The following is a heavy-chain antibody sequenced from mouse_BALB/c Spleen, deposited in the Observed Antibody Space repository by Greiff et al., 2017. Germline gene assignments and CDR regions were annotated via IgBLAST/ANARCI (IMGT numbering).Heavy chain of an antibody. CDR3: TRSTTTSYWYFDV. CDR2: IHPGSGGT. CDR1: GYTFTDYK. Sequence: QVQLKESGAELVRPGASVKLSCKALGYTFTDYKMHWVKQTPVHGLEWIGAIHPGSGGTAYNQKFKGKATLTADKSSSTAYMELSSLTSEDSAFYYCTRSTTTSYWYFDVWGAGTTVTVSS. J-gene: IGHJ1*01. D-gene: IGHD2-13*01. V-gene: IGHV1-15*01.